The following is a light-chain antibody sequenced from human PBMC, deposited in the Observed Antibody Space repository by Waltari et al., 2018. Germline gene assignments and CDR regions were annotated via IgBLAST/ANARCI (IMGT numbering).Light chain of an antibody. CDR2: DAS. Sequence: EIVLTHSPATLSLSPGERATPSCRASQCVTGYLAWYQQEPGQAPRLLVYDASNRATGIPARFSGSGSGTDFTLTISGLEPEDFAVYYCQQRFNWPLTFGGGTKVEIK. J-gene: IGKJ4*01. CDR1: QCVTGY. CDR3: QQRFNWPLT. V-gene: IGKV3-11*01.